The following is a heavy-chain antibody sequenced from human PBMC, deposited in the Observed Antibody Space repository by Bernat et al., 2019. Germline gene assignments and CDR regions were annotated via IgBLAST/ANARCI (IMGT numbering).Heavy chain of an antibody. CDR3: AKDLGNSGYDYEFHYYYYGMDV. CDR1: GFTFSNYA. V-gene: IGHV3-23*01. J-gene: IGHJ6*02. Sequence: EVQLLESGGGLVQPGGSLRLSCAASGFTFSNYAMSWVRQAPGKGLEWVSTISGSGDSTYYADSVKGRFTISRDNSKNTLYLQMNSLRAEDTAVYYWAKDLGNSGYDYEFHYYYYGMDVWGQGTTVTVSS. D-gene: IGHD5-12*01. CDR2: ISGSGDST.